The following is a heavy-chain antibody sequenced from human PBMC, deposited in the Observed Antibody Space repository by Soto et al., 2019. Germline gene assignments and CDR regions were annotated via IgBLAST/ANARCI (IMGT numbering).Heavy chain of an antibody. J-gene: IGHJ4*02. V-gene: IGHV3-21*01. CDR1: GFTFSSYS. Sequence: SLRLSCAASGFTFSSYSMNWVRQAPGKGLEWVSSISSSSSYIYYADSVKGRFTISRDNAKNSLYLQMNSLRAEDTAVYYCARAAYYDFWSGSPGNFDYWGQGTLVTVSS. CDR2: ISSSSSYI. D-gene: IGHD3-3*01. CDR3: ARAAYYDFWSGSPGNFDY.